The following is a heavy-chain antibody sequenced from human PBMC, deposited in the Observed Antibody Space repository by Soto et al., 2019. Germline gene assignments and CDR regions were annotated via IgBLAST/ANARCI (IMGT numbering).Heavy chain of an antibody. D-gene: IGHD2-2*01. V-gene: IGHV4-59*01. CDR2: IYYSGST. J-gene: IGHJ5*02. CDR1: GGSISSYY. CDR3: ARVACSSTSCYLNWFDP. Sequence: LSLTCTVSGGSISSYYWSWIRQPPGKGLEWIGYIYYSGSTNYNPSLKSRVTISVDTSKNQFSLKLSSVTAADTAVYYCARVACSSTSCYLNWFDPWGQGTLVTVSS.